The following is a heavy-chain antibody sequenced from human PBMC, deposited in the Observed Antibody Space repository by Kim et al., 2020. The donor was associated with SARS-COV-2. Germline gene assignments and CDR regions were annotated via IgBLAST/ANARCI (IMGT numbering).Heavy chain of an antibody. CDR2: T. D-gene: IGHD5-18*01. J-gene: IGHJ4*02. Sequence: TNFAQRFQGRVTMTRDTSISTAYMELRRLISDDTAVYYCATLYSYGIDYWGQGTLVTVSS. V-gene: IGHV1-2*02. CDR3: ATLYSYGIDY.